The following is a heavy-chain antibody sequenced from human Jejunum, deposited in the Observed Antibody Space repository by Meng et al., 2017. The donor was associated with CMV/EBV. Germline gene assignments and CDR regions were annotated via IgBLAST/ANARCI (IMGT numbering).Heavy chain of an antibody. J-gene: IGHJ4*02. V-gene: IGHV3-21*01. D-gene: IGHD6-13*01. CDR3: ASSAPASGTLRCDS. CDR1: FSTYN. Sequence: FSTYNMNWVRQTLGRGLEWVSSISSNTNYAQFAQYADSVKGRFTISRDNAKQSLYLQMNDLRVEDTAMYYCASSAPASGTLRCDSWGQGVMVTVSS. CDR2: ISSNTNYA.